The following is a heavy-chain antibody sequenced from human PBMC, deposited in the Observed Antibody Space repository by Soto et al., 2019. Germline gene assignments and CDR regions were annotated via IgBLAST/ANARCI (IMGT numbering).Heavy chain of an antibody. J-gene: IGHJ4*02. V-gene: IGHV3-23*01. CDR3: AKESYCSSTSCYAGGPFDY. D-gene: IGHD2-2*01. CDR1: GFTFSSYA. Sequence: GGSLRLSCAASGFTFSSYAMSWVRQAPGKGLEWVSAISGSGGSTYYADSVKGRFTISRDNSKNTLYLQMYSLRAEDTAVYYCAKESYCSSTSCYAGGPFDYWGQGTLVTVSS. CDR2: ISGSGGST.